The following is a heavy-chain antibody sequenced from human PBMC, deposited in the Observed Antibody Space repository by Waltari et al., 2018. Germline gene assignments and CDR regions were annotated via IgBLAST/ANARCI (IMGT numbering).Heavy chain of an antibody. CDR1: GGSISSHY. V-gene: IGHV4-59*11. Sequence: QVQLQESGPGLVKPSETLSLTCTVSGGSISSHYWSWIRQPPGQGLEWIGYIYCRGRPNYTPSPKSRVTISVNTSKHQFSLKLGSATAADTAVYYCARSGGVRGRSYFDYWGQGTLVTVSS. J-gene: IGHJ4*02. CDR3: ARSGGVRGRSYFDY. D-gene: IGHD3-10*01. CDR2: IYCRGRP.